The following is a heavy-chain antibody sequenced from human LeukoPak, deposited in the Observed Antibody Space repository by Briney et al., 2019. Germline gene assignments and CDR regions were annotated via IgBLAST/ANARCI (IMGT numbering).Heavy chain of an antibody. J-gene: IGHJ4*02. V-gene: IGHV4-59*01. Sequence: PSETLSLTCTVSGASISSFYWSWIRQPPGKGLEWIGYIYSSGSTNYNPSLKSRVTISIDTSKNQFSLKLSPVTAADTAVYYCARAVAGTQDYWGQGTLVTVSS. D-gene: IGHD6-19*01. CDR2: IYSSGST. CDR1: GASISSFY. CDR3: ARAVAGTQDY.